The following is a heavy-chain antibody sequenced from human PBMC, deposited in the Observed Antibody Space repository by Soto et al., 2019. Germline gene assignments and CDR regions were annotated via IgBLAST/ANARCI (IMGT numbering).Heavy chain of an antibody. CDR3: AREGEDYYGCPIAY. D-gene: IGHD4-17*01. V-gene: IGHV1-69*01. CDR2: IIPIFGTA. J-gene: IGHJ4*02. Sequence: QVQLVQSGAEVKKPGSSVKVSCKASGGTFSSYAISWVRQAPGQGLEWMGGIIPIFGTANYAQKLQGRVTNTADESTSTAYMELSSLRSEDTAVYYCAREGEDYYGCPIAYWGQGSLVTVSS. CDR1: GGTFSSYA.